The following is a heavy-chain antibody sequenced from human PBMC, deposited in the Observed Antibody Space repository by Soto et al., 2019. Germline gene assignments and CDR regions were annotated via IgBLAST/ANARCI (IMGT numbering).Heavy chain of an antibody. CDR2: IYSGGST. CDR1: GFTVSSNY. D-gene: IGHD1-1*01. Sequence: QLGGSLRLSCAASGFTVSSNYMSWVRQAPGKGLEWVSVIYSGGSTYYADSVKGRFTISRDNSKNTLYLQMNSLRAEDTAVYYCARDQNDPYYYYMDVWGKGTTVTVSS. J-gene: IGHJ6*03. V-gene: IGHV3-66*01. CDR3: ARDQNDPYYYYMDV.